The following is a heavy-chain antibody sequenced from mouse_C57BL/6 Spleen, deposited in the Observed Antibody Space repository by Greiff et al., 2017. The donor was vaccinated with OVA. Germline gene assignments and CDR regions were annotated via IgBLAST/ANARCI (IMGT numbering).Heavy chain of an antibody. CDR2: IYPSDSET. V-gene: IGHV1-61*01. D-gene: IGHD3-2*02. CDR1: GYTFTSYW. J-gene: IGHJ4*01. CDR3: ARAQATDYYAMDY. Sequence: QVQLQQPGAELVRPGSSVKLSCKASGYTFTSYWMDWVKQRPGQGLEWIGNIYPSDSETHYNQKFKDKATLTVDKSSSTAYMQLSSLTSEDSAVYYCARAQATDYYAMDYWGQGTSVTVSS.